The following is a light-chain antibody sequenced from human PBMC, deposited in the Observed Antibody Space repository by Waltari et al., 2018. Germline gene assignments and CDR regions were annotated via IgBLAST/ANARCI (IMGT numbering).Light chain of an antibody. Sequence: ETVMTQSPATLSVSPGERATLSCRASESISRNLAWYQQKPGQAPRLLIYGASTRATGIPARFSGSASGTEFTLTISSLQSEDIAVYYCQQYNSWPPLTFGGGTKVEIK. V-gene: IGKV3-15*01. CDR1: ESISRN. CDR2: GAS. J-gene: IGKJ4*01. CDR3: QQYNSWPPLT.